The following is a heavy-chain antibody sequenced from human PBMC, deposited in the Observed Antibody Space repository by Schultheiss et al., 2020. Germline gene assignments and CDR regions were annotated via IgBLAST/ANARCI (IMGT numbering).Heavy chain of an antibody. CDR2: ISYDGSNK. Sequence: GGSLRLSCAASGFTFSSYAMHWVRQAPGKGLEWVAVISYDGSNKYYADSVKGRFTISRDNSKNTLYLQMNSLRAEDTAVYYCANHGGSSSWYLRGMDVWGQGTTVTVSS. D-gene: IGHD6-13*01. CDR3: ANHGGSSSWYLRGMDV. CDR1: GFTFSSYA. V-gene: IGHV3-30-3*01. J-gene: IGHJ6*02.